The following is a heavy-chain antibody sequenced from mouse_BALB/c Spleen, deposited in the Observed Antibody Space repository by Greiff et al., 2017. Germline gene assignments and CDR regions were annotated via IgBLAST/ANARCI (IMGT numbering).Heavy chain of an antibody. CDR2: ISDGGSYT. Sequence: EVKLMESGGGLVKPGGSLKLSCAASGFTFSDYYMYWVRQTPEKRLEWVATISDGGSYTYYPDSVKGRFTISRDNAKNNLYLQMSSLKSEDTAMYYCARDGGYQYYFDYWGQGTTLTVSS. CDR1: GFTFSDYY. CDR3: ARDGGYQYYFDY. J-gene: IGHJ2*01. V-gene: IGHV5-4*02. D-gene: IGHD5-1-1*01.